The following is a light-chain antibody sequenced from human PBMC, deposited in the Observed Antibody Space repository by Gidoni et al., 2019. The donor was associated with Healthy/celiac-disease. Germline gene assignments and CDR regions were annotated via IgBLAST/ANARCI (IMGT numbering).Light chain of an antibody. Sequence: DIQMTQSPSSLSASVGDRVTITCQASQDISNYLNWYQQKPGKAPKLLIYDASNLETGVPSSFSGSGSGTDFTFTISSLQPEDIATYYCQQSVTFGQGTKLEIK. CDR2: DAS. J-gene: IGKJ2*01. CDR1: QDISNY. V-gene: IGKV1-33*01. CDR3: QQSVT.